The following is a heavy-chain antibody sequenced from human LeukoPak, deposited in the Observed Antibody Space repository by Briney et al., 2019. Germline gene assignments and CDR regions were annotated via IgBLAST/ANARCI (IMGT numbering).Heavy chain of an antibody. Sequence: SETLSLTCAVYGGSFSGYYWSWIRQPPGKGLEWIGEINHSGSTNYNPSLKSRATISVDTSKNQFSLKLSSVTAADTAVYYCARSSVYETFDYWGQGTLVTVSS. V-gene: IGHV4-34*01. CDR2: INHSGST. CDR1: GGSFSGYY. J-gene: IGHJ4*02. CDR3: ARSSVYETFDY. D-gene: IGHD2-8*01.